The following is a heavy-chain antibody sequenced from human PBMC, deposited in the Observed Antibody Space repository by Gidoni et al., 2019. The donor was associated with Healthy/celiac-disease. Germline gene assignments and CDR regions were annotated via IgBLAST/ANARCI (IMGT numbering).Heavy chain of an antibody. CDR1: GGSFSGYY. CDR2: INHSGST. J-gene: IGHJ4*02. Sequence: QVQLQQWGAGLLKPSETLSLTCAVYGGSFSGYYWSWIRQPPGKGLEWSGEINHSGSTNYNPALKSRVTISVDTSKNQFSLKLSSVTAADTAVYYCARGPDTATDIDYWGQGTLVTVSS. V-gene: IGHV4-34*01. CDR3: ARGPDTATDIDY. D-gene: IGHD5-18*01.